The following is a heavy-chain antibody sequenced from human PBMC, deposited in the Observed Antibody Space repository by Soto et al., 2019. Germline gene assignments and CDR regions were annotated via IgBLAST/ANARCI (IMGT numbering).Heavy chain of an antibody. V-gene: IGHV3-7*05. Sequence: PGGSLRLSCAASGFTFSSYWMSWVRQAPGKGLEWVANIKQDGSEKYYVDSVKGRFTISRDNAKNSLYLQMNSLRAEDTAVYYCARDPNRKYCRGGSCYPTSFDYWDQGTLVTVSS. D-gene: IGHD2-15*01. J-gene: IGHJ4*02. CDR1: GFTFSSYW. CDR2: IKQDGSEK. CDR3: ARDPNRKYCRGGSCYPTSFDY.